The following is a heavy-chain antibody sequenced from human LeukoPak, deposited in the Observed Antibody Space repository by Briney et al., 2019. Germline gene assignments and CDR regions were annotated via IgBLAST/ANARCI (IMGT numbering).Heavy chain of an antibody. Sequence: SVKVSCKASGGTFSSYAISWVRQAPGQGLEWMGRIIPIFGIANYAQKFQGRVTITADKSTSTAYMELSSLRSEDTAVYYCAGPPSGGSRAEGFDYWGQGTLVTVSS. CDR1: GGTFSSYA. V-gene: IGHV1-69*04. CDR2: IIPIFGIA. D-gene: IGHD1-26*01. CDR3: AGPPSGGSRAEGFDY. J-gene: IGHJ4*02.